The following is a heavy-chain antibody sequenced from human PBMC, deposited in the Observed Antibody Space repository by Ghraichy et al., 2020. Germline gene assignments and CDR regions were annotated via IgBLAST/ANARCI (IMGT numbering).Heavy chain of an antibody. V-gene: IGHV3-9*01. CDR1: GFTFDDYA. J-gene: IGHJ4*02. CDR2: ISWNSGSI. CDR3: AKDPTYSGSTFDY. D-gene: IGHD5-12*01. Sequence: SLRLSCAASGFTFDDYAMHWVRQAPGKGLEWVSGISWNSGSIGYADSVKGRFTISRDNAKNSLYLQMNSLRAEDTALYYCAKDPTYSGSTFDYWGQGTLVTVSS.